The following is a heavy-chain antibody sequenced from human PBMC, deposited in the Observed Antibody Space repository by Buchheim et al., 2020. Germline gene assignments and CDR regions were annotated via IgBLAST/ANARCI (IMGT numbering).Heavy chain of an antibody. Sequence: QVQLVESGGGVVQPGRSLRLSCAASGFTFSSYVMHWVRQAPGKGLEWVAVISYDGSNKYYADSVKGRFTLSRDNSKNTLYLQMNSLRAEDTAVYYCAREYYYGSGSREYYYGMDVWGQGTT. CDR2: ISYDGSNK. J-gene: IGHJ6*02. CDR1: GFTFSSYV. V-gene: IGHV3-30*04. CDR3: AREYYYGSGSREYYYGMDV. D-gene: IGHD3-10*01.